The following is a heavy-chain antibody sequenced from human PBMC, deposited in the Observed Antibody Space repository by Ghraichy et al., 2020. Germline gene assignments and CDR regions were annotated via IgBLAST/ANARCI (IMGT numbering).Heavy chain of an antibody. CDR1: GDSVSSNSAA. V-gene: IGHV6-1*01. CDR3: ARDSDGDYDGSHAFDI. D-gene: IGHD4-17*01. CDR2: TYYRSKWYN. J-gene: IGHJ3*02. Sequence: SQTLSLTCAISGDSVSSNSAAWNWIRQSPSRGLEWLGRTYYRSKWYNDYAVSVKSRITINPDTSKNQFSLQLNSVTPEDTAVYYCARDSDGDYDGSHAFDIWGQGTMVTVSS.